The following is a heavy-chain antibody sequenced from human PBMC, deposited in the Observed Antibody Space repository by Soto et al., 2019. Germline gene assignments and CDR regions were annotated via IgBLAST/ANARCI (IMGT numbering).Heavy chain of an antibody. CDR3: ARANLTYYDFWSGYYYYYGMDV. Sequence: SQTLSLTCAISGDSVSSNSAARNWIRQSPSRGLEWLGRTYYRSKWYNDYAVSVKSRITINPDTSKNQFSLQLNSVTPEDTAVYYCARANLTYYDFWSGYYYYYGMDVWGQGTTVTVSS. CDR2: TYYRSKWYN. CDR1: GDSVSSNSAA. D-gene: IGHD3-3*01. J-gene: IGHJ6*02. V-gene: IGHV6-1*01.